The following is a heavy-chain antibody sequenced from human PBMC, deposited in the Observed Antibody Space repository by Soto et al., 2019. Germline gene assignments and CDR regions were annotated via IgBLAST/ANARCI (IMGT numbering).Heavy chain of an antibody. Sequence: SVKVSCKASGGTFSSYAISWVRQAPGQGLEWMGEIIPIFGTANYAQKFQGRVTITADESTSTAYMELSSLRSEDTAMFYCTRVPGYGATAGLPFDYWGQGTLVTVSS. CDR3: TRVPGYGATAGLPFDY. D-gene: IGHD6-13*01. CDR2: IIPIFGTA. J-gene: IGHJ4*02. CDR1: GGTFSSYA. V-gene: IGHV1-69*13.